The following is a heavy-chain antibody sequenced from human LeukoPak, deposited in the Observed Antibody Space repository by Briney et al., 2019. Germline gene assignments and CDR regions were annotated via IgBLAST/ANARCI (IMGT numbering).Heavy chain of an antibody. J-gene: IGHJ4*02. V-gene: IGHV3-9*01. CDR2: ISWNGGSI. D-gene: IGHD6-6*01. CDR1: GFTFDDYA. Sequence: SGRSLRLSCAASGFTFDDYAMHWVRQAPGKGLEWVSGISWNGGSIGYADSVKGRFTISRDHAKNSLYLQMNRLRAEDAALYYCAKDRDYSSSGASVDYWGQGTLVTVSS. CDR3: AKDRDYSSSGASVDY.